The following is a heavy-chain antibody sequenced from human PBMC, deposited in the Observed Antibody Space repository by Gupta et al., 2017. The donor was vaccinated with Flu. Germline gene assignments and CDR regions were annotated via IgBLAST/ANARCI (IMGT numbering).Heavy chain of an antibody. Sequence: QITLKESGPTLVKPTQTLTLTCTFTGFSLSTSEVGVGWIRQPPGQALEWLALIYWDDDKRYSPSLKSRLTITKDTSKNQVVLTMTNMDPVDTATYYCAHRPGVGAVAGGEDYFDYWGQGTRVTVSS. CDR2: IYWDDDK. CDR1: GFSLSTSEVG. V-gene: IGHV2-5*02. CDR3: AHRPGVGAVAGGEDYFDY. J-gene: IGHJ4*02. D-gene: IGHD6-19*01.